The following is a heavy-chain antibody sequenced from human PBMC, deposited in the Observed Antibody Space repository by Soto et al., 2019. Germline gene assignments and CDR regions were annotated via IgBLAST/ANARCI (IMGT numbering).Heavy chain of an antibody. CDR2: IKSKTDGGTT. Sequence: PGGSLRLSCAASGFTFSNAWMNWVRQAPGKGLEWVGRIKSKTDGGTTDYAAPVKGRFTISRDDSKNTLYLQMNSLKTEDTAVYYCTTERLVMIVVVINPFDYWGQGTLVTVSS. D-gene: IGHD3-22*01. CDR1: GFTFSNAW. V-gene: IGHV3-15*07. CDR3: TTERLVMIVVVINPFDY. J-gene: IGHJ4*02.